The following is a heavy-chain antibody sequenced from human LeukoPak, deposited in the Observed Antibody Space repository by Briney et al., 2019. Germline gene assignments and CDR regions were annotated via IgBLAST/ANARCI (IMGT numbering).Heavy chain of an antibody. CDR3: ARGDLRYFDWLSSYGMDV. D-gene: IGHD3-9*01. CDR1: GGSFSGYY. Sequence: SETPSLTCAVYGGSFSGYYWSWIRQPPGKGLEWIGEINHSGSTNYNPSLKSRVTISVDTSKNQFSLKLSSVTAADTAVYYCARGDLRYFDWLSSYGMDVWGKGTTVTVSS. CDR2: INHSGST. V-gene: IGHV4-34*01. J-gene: IGHJ6*04.